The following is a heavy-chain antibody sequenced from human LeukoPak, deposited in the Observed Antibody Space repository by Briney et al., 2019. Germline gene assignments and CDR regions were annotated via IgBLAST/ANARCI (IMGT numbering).Heavy chain of an antibody. CDR2: MNPNSGNT. D-gene: IGHD3-22*01. CDR1: GYTFTSYD. CDR3: ARGDSSGSPDSYYYYYMAV. Sequence: ASVKVSCKASGYTFTSYDINWVRQATGQGLEWMGWMNPNSGNTGYAQKFQGRVTITRNTSISTAYMELSSLRSEDTAVYYCARGDSSGSPDSYYYYYMAVWGKGTTVTVSS. J-gene: IGHJ6*03. V-gene: IGHV1-8*03.